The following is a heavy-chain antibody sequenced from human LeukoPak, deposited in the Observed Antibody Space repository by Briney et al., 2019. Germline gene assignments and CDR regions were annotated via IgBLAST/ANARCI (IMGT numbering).Heavy chain of an antibody. V-gene: IGHV5-51*01. CDR3: ARLYYGSGSYYRRASKLGYYFDY. D-gene: IGHD3-10*01. CDR2: LYPGDSDT. J-gene: IGHJ4*02. CDR1: GYSFTSYW. Sequence: HGESLKISCKGSGYSFTSYWIGWVRQMPGKGLEWMGILYPGDSDTRYSPSFQGQVTISADKSISTAYLQWSSLKASDTAMYYCARLYYGSGSYYRRASKLGYYFDYWGQGTLVTVSS.